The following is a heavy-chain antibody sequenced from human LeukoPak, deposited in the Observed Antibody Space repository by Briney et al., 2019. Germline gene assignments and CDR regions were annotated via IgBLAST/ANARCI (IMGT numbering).Heavy chain of an antibody. J-gene: IGHJ6*02. CDR2: INPNSGGT. V-gene: IGHV1-2*02. D-gene: IGHD2-2*01. CDR1: GYTFTGYY. Sequence: ASVKVSCKASGYTFTGYYMHWVRQAPGQGLEWMGWINPNSGGTNYAQKFQGRVTMTRDTSISTAYMELSRLRSNDTAVCYCARGYCSSTSCHYGMDVWGQGTTVTVSS. CDR3: ARGYCSSTSCHYGMDV.